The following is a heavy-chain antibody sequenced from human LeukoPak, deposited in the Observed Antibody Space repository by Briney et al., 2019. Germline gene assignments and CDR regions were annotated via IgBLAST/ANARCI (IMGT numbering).Heavy chain of an antibody. CDR3: ARDYGDPRWWYFDL. CDR2: MNPNSGNT. Sequence: ASVKVSCKASGYTFTSYDINWVRQATGQGLEWMGWMNPNSGNTGYAQKFQGRVTMTRDTSTSTVYMELSSLRSEDTAVYYCARDYGDPRWWYFDLWGRGTLVTVSS. CDR1: GYTFTSYD. D-gene: IGHD4-17*01. V-gene: IGHV1-8*01. J-gene: IGHJ2*01.